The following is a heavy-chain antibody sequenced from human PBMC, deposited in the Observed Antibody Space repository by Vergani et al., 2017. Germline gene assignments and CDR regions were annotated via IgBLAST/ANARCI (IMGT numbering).Heavy chain of an antibody. Sequence: VQLLESGGGLVQPGGSLRLSCAASGFTFSSYGMHWVRQAPGKGLEWVAVIWYDGSNKYYADSVKGRFTISRDNAKNSLYLQMNSLRAEDTAVYYCARVYSSSWFDAFDIWGQGTMVTVSS. D-gene: IGHD6-13*01. CDR2: IWYDGSNK. CDR1: GFTFSSYG. CDR3: ARVYSSSWFDAFDI. J-gene: IGHJ3*02. V-gene: IGHV3-33*08.